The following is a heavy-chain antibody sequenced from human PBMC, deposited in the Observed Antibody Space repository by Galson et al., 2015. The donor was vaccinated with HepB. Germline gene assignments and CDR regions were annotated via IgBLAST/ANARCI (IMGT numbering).Heavy chain of an antibody. V-gene: IGHV3-23*01. CDR1: GFSFSTYA. Sequence: SLRLSCAASGFSFSTYAMAWVRQAPRRGLEWVSLISGSGGTTYYAASVKGRFTVSRDNSKNTLHLQMNSLTAADTAVYYCASADYYPDISGFYTFYFDSWGRGTLVTVSS. D-gene: IGHD3-22*01. J-gene: IGHJ4*02. CDR2: ISGSGGTT. CDR3: ASADYYPDISGFYTFYFDS.